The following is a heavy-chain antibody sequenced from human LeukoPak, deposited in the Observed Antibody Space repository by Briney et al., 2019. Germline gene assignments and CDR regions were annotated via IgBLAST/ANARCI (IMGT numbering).Heavy chain of an antibody. J-gene: IGHJ4*02. CDR1: GGSINTYY. CDR3: ARGRWLRFSRTFDY. D-gene: IGHD5-12*01. CDR2: INHSGST. Sequence: SETLSLTCSVSGGSINTYYWSWIRQPPGKGLEWIGEINHSGSTNYNPSLKSRVTISVDTSKNQFSLKLSSVTAADTAVYYCARGRWLRFSRTFDYWGQGTLVTVSS. V-gene: IGHV4-34*01.